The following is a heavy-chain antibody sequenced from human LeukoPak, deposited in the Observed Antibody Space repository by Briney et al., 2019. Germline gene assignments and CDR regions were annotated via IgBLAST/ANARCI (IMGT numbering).Heavy chain of an antibody. J-gene: IGHJ4*02. CDR3: AKDRVPTVTTNYFDY. CDR1: GFTFSNYV. CDR2: ISGSGGTT. V-gene: IGHV3-23*01. Sequence: GGSLRLSCVAAGFTFSNYVMSWVRQAPGKGLEWVSSISGSGGTTYYGDSVKGRFSISRDNSRNTLYLQMNSLRAEDTAAYYCAKDRVPTVTTNYFDYCGQGTLVTVSS. D-gene: IGHD4-17*01.